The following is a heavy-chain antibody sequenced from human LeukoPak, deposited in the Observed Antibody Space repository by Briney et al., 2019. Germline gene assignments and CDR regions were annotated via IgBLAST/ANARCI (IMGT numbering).Heavy chain of an antibody. D-gene: IGHD5-12*01. CDR3: AREGASGGYDWGWFDP. J-gene: IGHJ5*02. CDR1: GYSISSGYY. CDR2: IYHIGTT. V-gene: IGHV4-38-2*02. Sequence: SETLSLTCAVSGYSISSGYYWVWIRQPPGKGLEWIGTIYHIGTTYYNPSLKSRVTMPVDTSKNQFSLKLSSVTAADSAVYFCAREGASGGYDWGWFDPWGQGTLVTVSS.